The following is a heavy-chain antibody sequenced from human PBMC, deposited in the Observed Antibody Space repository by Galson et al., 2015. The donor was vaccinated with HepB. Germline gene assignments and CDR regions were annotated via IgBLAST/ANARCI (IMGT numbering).Heavy chain of an antibody. CDR2: ISYDGSNK. CDR3: AKDGAAAGTQRVVLGWYFDL. D-gene: IGHD6-13*01. J-gene: IGHJ2*01. CDR1: GFTFSSYG. V-gene: IGHV3-30*18. Sequence: SLRLSCAASGFTFSSYGMHWVRQAPGKGLEWVAVISYDGSNKYYADSVKGRFTISRDNSKNTLYLQMNSLRAEDTAVYYCAKDGAAAGTQRVVLGWYFDLWGRGTLVTVSS.